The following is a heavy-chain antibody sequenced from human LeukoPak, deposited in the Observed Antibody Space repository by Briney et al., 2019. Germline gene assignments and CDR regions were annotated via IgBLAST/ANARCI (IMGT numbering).Heavy chain of an antibody. Sequence: RSGGSLRLSCAISGFTFSDYYFSWIRQATGKGLEWISYISSSGNVIYYADSVKSRFTISRDNAKNSLYLQMNSLRVEDTAVYYCARDTEDDDGSTTFDYWGQGTLVTVSS. CDR2: ISSSGNVI. D-gene: IGHD1-26*01. J-gene: IGHJ4*02. V-gene: IGHV3-11*01. CDR3: ARDTEDDDGSTTFDY. CDR1: GFTFSDYY.